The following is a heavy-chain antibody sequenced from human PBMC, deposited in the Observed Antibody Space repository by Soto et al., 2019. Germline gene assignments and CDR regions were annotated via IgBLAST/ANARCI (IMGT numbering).Heavy chain of an antibody. J-gene: IGHJ5*02. CDR1: GLTFNSYG. CDR3: ARESVGWFDP. CDR2: IWYDGSNK. Sequence: QVQLVESGGGVVQPGRSLRLYCAASGLTFNSYGMHWVRQAPGKGLEWVAAIWYDGSNKYYADSVKGRFTISRDNSKNTLYLEMNSLRAEDTAVYYCARESVGWFDPWGQGTLVTVSS. V-gene: IGHV3-33*01.